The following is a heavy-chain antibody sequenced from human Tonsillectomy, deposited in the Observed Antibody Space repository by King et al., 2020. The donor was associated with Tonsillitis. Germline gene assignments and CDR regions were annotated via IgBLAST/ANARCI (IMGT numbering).Heavy chain of an antibody. J-gene: IGHJ3*02. Sequence: VQLVESGGGLVQPGRSLRLSCVASGFTFDDYAMHGVRQAPGKGVGGVSGITWNSGSIGYAGFVKGRFTISRDNAKNSLYLQMNSLRAEDTALYYCTKTRLRFLEWSDAFDIWGQGTMVAVSS. V-gene: IGHV3-9*01. CDR1: GFTFDDYA. D-gene: IGHD3-3*01. CDR2: ITWNSGSI. CDR3: TKTRLRFLEWSDAFDI.